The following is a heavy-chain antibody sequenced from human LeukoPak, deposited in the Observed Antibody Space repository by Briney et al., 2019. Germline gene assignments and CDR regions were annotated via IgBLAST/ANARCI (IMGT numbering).Heavy chain of an antibody. J-gene: IGHJ6*02. CDR3: ASSGQGYYDSSGYRDYYYYGMDV. D-gene: IGHD3-22*01. CDR1: GGTFSSYA. V-gene: IGHV1-69*13. CDR2: IIPIFGTA. Sequence: SVKVSCKASGGTFSSYAISWVRQAPGQGLERMGGIIPIFGTANYAQKFQGRVTITADESTSTAYMELSSLRSEDTAVYYCASSGQGYYDSSGYRDYYYYGMDVWGQGTTVTVSS.